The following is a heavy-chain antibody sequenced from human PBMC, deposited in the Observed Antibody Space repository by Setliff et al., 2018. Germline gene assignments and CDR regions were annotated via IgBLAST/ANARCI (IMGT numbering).Heavy chain of an antibody. CDR1: GSTFTDYY. D-gene: IGHD3-22*01. Sequence: ASVKVFCKASGSTFTDYYMQWVRQAPGQGLEWMGNINTYSGATNYAHKFQGRVTMTTDTSITTAYMELNSLTSDDTAVYFCTWGPGGYFDFWGQGTLVTVSS. CDR3: TWGPGGYFDF. V-gene: IGHV1-2*02. J-gene: IGHJ4*02. CDR2: INTYSGAT.